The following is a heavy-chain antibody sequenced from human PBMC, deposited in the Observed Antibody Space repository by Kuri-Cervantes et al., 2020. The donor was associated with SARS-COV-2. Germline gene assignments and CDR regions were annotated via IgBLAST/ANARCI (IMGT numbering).Heavy chain of an antibody. V-gene: IGHV3-21*01. CDR3: ARFGSGSPNYYYYYGMDV. J-gene: IGHJ6*02. CDR1: GFTFSSYS. D-gene: IGHD3-10*01. CDR2: ISSSSSYI. Sequence: GESLKTSCAASGFTFSSYSMNWVRQAPGKGLEWVSSISSSSSYISYADSVKGRFTISRDNAKNSLYLQMNSLRAEDTAVYYCARFGSGSPNYYYYYGMDVWGQETTVTVSS.